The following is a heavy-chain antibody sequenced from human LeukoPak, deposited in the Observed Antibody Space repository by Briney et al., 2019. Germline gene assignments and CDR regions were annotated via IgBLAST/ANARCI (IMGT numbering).Heavy chain of an antibody. V-gene: IGHV3-21*01. CDR2: IGGSSSSI. CDR3: AREKDEGFDY. Sequence: GGSLRLSCAASGFTFSTYPMNWVRQAPEKGLEWVSSIGGSSSSIYYADPVKGRFTISRDNARNSLYLQMNSLRAEDTAIYYCAREKDEGFDYWGQGTLVTVSS. J-gene: IGHJ4*02. CDR1: GFTFSTYP.